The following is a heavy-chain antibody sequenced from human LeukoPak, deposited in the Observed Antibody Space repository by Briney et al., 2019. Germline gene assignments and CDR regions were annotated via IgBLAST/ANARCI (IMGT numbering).Heavy chain of an antibody. CDR1: GFSFSTSG. V-gene: IGHV3-30*04. CDR3: AGDLLNYGSAYYDVGIFDS. CDR2: ISKDGRKN. Sequence: LGGSLRLSCEASGFSFSTSGVHWVRQAPGKGLEWMAVISKDGRKNHYADSVKGRFTISRDNSKSTLFLQMNSLRPEDTAIYYCAGDLLNYGSAYYDVGIFDSWGQGTLVTVSS. D-gene: IGHD3-10*01. J-gene: IGHJ4*02.